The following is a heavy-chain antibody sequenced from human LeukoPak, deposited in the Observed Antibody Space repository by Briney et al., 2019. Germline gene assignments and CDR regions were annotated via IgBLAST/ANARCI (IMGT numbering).Heavy chain of an antibody. V-gene: IGHV1-18*01. Sequence: GASVKVSCKASGYTFTSYGISWVRQAPGQGLEWMGWISAYNGNTNYAQKLQGRVTMTTDTSTSTAYMEPRSLRSDDTAVYYCARDQRYYYDSSGYSHFDYWGQGTLVTVSS. CDR2: ISAYNGNT. CDR1: GYTFTSYG. D-gene: IGHD3-22*01. J-gene: IGHJ4*02. CDR3: ARDQRYYYDSSGYSHFDY.